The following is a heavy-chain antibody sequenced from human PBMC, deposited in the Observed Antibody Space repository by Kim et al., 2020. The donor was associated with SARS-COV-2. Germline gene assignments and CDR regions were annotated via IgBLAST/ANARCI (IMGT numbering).Heavy chain of an antibody. CDR1: GFTFDDYA. CDR2: ISWNSSSI. Sequence: GGSLRLSCAASGFTFDDYAMHWVRQAPGKGLEWVSGISWNSSSIGYADSVKGRFTISRDNAKNSLYLQMNSLRAEDTALYYCAKNMSPRAWVEPLLYPAPDLDYCGQGTLGTVSS. J-gene: IGHJ4*02. CDR3: AKNMSPRAWVEPLLYPAPDLDY. V-gene: IGHV3-9*01. D-gene: IGHD2-2*02.